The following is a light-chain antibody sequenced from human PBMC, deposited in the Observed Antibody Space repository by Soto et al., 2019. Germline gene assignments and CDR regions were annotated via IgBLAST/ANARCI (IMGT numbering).Light chain of an antibody. CDR1: QSISSSY. CDR3: HQYVSSPPAWA. Sequence: EIVLTQSPGTLSLSPGERATLSCRTSQSISSSYLAWSQQKPGPAPRLLISATSSRATGVPDRFSGSGSGTDFTLPIGRLEHEDSADYYCHQYVSSPPAWAFGQGTKVEIK. CDR2: ATS. J-gene: IGKJ1*01. V-gene: IGKV3-20*01.